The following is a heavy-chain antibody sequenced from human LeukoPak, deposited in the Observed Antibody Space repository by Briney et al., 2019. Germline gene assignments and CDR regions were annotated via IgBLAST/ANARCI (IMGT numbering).Heavy chain of an antibody. CDR1: GFTFSGYA. Sequence: QAGGSLRLSCAASGFTFSGYAMSWVRQAPGKGLEWVSAIVGGGGTTFYADSVKGRFTISRDNSKNTVVLQMNSLRAEDTAVYFCAKARLSTGWAYNDYWGQGTLVTVSS. CDR3: AKARLSTGWAYNDY. D-gene: IGHD6-19*01. J-gene: IGHJ4*02. V-gene: IGHV3-23*01. CDR2: IVGGGGTT.